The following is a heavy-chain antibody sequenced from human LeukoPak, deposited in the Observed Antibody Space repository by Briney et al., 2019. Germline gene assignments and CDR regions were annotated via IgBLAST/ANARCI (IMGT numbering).Heavy chain of an antibody. Sequence: ASVKVSCKASGYTFTSYGISWVRQAPGQGLEWMGWISAYNGNTNYAQKLQGRVTMTTDTSTSTAYMELRSLRSDDTAVYYCARDHYYDSSGSFDYRAREPWSPSPQ. CDR2: ISAYNGNT. J-gene: IGHJ4*02. CDR3: ARDHYYDSSGSFDY. CDR1: GYTFTSYG. D-gene: IGHD3-22*01. V-gene: IGHV1-18*01.